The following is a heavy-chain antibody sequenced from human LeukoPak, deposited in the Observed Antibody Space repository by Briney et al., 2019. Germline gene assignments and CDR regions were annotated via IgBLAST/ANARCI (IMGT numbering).Heavy chain of an antibody. CDR3: ARARITRGFDY. Sequence: PGGSLRLSCAASGFTFNSYGIHWVRQAPGKGLEWVAFIWYDGSNKCYADSVKGRFTISRDNSKNTLYLQMNSPRAEDTAVYYCARARITRGFDYWGQGTLVTVSS. CDR1: GFTFNSYG. D-gene: IGHD5-12*01. J-gene: IGHJ4*02. V-gene: IGHV3-33*01. CDR2: IWYDGSNK.